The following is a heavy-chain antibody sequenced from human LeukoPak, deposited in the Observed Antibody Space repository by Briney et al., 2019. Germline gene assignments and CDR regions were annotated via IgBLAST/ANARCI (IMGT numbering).Heavy chain of an antibody. Sequence: GGSLRLSCAASGFTFSSYWMSWVRQAPGKGLEGVANIKQDGSEKYYVDSVKGRFTISRDNAKNSLYLQMNSLRAEDTAVYYCARDGLLWFGELTDKYYFDYWGQGTLVTVSS. CDR2: IKQDGSEK. D-gene: IGHD3-10*01. V-gene: IGHV3-7*01. CDR3: ARDGLLWFGELTDKYYFDY. J-gene: IGHJ4*02. CDR1: GFTFSSYW.